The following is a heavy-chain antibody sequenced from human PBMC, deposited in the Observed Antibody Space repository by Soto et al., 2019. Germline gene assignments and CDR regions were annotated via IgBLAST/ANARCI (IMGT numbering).Heavy chain of an antibody. Sequence: QITLKESGPTLVKPTQTLTLTCTFSGFSLTSGVVGVGWIRQPPGEALEWLALIYWNDEQYYNPSLRNRLTITRDTSKNRVVLTMTTMDPVDTATYYCAHRLPGPSGYDVWGQGTTVTVSS. D-gene: IGHD6-13*01. J-gene: IGHJ6*02. CDR2: IYWNDEQ. V-gene: IGHV2-5*01. CDR1: GFSLTSGVVG. CDR3: AHRLPGPSGYDV.